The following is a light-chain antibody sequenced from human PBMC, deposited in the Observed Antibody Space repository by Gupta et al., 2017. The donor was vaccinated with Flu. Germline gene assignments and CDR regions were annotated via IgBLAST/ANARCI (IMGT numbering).Light chain of an antibody. Sequence: GQTARITCSGDALAKKYAYWYQQKSGQAPVLVIYEDSKRPSGIPERFSGSSSGTMATLTISGAQVEDEADYYCYSTDSSGNHGVFGGGTKLTVL. V-gene: IGLV3-10*01. J-gene: IGLJ3*02. CDR3: YSTDSSGNHGV. CDR2: EDS. CDR1: ALAKKY.